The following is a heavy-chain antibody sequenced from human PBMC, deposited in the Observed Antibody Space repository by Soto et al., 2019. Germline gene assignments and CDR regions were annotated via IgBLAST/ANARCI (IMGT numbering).Heavy chain of an antibody. Sequence: SVKVSCKASGGTFSSYAISWVRQAPGQGLEWMGGIIPIFGTANYAQKFQGRVTITADESTSTAYMELSSLRSDDTAVYYCARVGVVVVASGAFDIWGQGTMVTVSS. CDR1: GGTFSSYA. D-gene: IGHD2-15*01. CDR2: IIPIFGTA. V-gene: IGHV1-69*13. CDR3: ARVGVVVVASGAFDI. J-gene: IGHJ3*02.